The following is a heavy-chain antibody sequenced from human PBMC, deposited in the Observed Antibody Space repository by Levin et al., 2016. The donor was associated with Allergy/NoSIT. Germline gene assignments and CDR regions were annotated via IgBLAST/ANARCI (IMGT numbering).Heavy chain of an antibody. V-gene: IGHV4-61*07. Sequence: WIRQPPGKGLEWIGYIYYSGSTNYNPSLKSRVTISVDTSKNQFSLKLSSVTAADTAVYYCARQNSSGWPDYWGQGTLATVSS. CDR2: IYYSGST. CDR3: ARQNSSGWPDY. D-gene: IGHD6-19*01. J-gene: IGHJ4*02.